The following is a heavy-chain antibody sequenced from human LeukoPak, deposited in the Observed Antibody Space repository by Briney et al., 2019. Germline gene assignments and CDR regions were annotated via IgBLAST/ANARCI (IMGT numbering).Heavy chain of an antibody. CDR2: INPSGGST. J-gene: IGHJ4*02. D-gene: IGHD3-22*01. CDR3: ARPYYYDSSGYYSFFDY. V-gene: IGHV1-46*01. Sequence: ASVKASCKASGYTFTSYYMHWVRQAPGQGLEWMGIINPSGGSTSYAQKFQGRVTMTRDTSTSTVYMELSSLRSEDTAVYYCARPYYYDSSGYYSFFDYWGQGTLVTVSS. CDR1: GYTFTSYY.